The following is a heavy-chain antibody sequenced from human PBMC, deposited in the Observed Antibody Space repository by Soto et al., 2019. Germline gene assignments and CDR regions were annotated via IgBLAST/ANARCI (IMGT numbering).Heavy chain of an antibody. J-gene: IGHJ5*02. V-gene: IGHV4-59*11. CDR1: GVSITSHY. Sequence: SETLSLTCDVSGVSITSHYWNWIRQSPGMGLEWIGSTYFRGSASYNPSLKSRVTISLDTSKDQLSVTLSAVTAADSAVYYCARDLRSRGWFDPWGPGILVTVSS. CDR3: ARDLRSRGWFDP. CDR2: TYFRGSA.